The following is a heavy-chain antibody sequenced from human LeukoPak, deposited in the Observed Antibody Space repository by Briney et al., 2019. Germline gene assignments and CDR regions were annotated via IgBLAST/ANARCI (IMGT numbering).Heavy chain of an antibody. D-gene: IGHD2-15*01. Sequence: ASVKASCKASGYTFTRYFMHWVRPAPGQGLEWMGIINPSAGSTTYAQKFQARVTMTRDTSTSRVYMELSSVRSEDTAVYYCARRYCSVSSCYSNWFDPWGQGALVTVSS. CDR2: INPSAGST. V-gene: IGHV1-46*01. CDR3: ARRYCSVSSCYSNWFDP. J-gene: IGHJ5*02. CDR1: GYTFTRYF.